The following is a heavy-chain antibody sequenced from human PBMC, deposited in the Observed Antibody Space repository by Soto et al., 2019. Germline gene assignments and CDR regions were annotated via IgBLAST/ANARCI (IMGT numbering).Heavy chain of an antibody. CDR1: GYRFTSYW. V-gene: IGHV5-51*01. Sequence: GESLKISCKGSGYRFTSYWIGWVRHMPGKGLECMGIIYPGASDTRYSPSFQGQVTISADKSIRTAYLQWSSLKASDTAMYYCARAPCGGDCYSWAYYYGMDVWGQGTTVTVSS. CDR2: IYPGASDT. D-gene: IGHD2-21*02. CDR3: ARAPCGGDCYSWAYYYGMDV. J-gene: IGHJ6*02.